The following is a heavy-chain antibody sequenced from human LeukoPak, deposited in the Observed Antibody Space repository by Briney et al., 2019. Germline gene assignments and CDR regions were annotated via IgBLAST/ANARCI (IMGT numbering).Heavy chain of an antibody. CDR3: ASSSWYLKSGYDAFDI. CDR2: ITPFNGNT. V-gene: IGHV1-45*02. J-gene: IGHJ3*02. CDR1: GYTFTYRY. Sequence: GASVKVSCKASGYTFTYRYLHWVRQAPGQALEWMGWITPFNGNTNYAQKFQDRVTITRDRSMSTAYMELSSLRSEDTAMYYCASSSWYLKSGYDAFDIWGQGSMVTVSS. D-gene: IGHD6-13*01.